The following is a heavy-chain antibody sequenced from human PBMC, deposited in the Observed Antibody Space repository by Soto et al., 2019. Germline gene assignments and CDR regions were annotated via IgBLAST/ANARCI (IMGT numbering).Heavy chain of an antibody. CDR1: GYTFSASY. Sequence: GASVKVSSKAPGYTFSASYTYWVRHTPGQGSEWMGWINTNSGGTRYASKFQGGVSMTRDRSITTVYMELSRLSPGDTAVYYCESAPATAKPDAVDFWGQGTLVTVSS. D-gene: IGHD1-1*01. V-gene: IGHV1-2*02. CDR3: ESAPATAKPDAVDF. CDR2: INTNSGGT. J-gene: IGHJ4*02.